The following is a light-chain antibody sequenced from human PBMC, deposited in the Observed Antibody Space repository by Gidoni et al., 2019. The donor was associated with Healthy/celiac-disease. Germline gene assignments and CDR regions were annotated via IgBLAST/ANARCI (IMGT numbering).Light chain of an antibody. J-gene: IGKJ2*04. CDR2: KAS. CDR1: QSISSW. Sequence: DIQMPQSPSTLSASVGDRVTITCRASQSISSWLAWYQQKPGKAPKLLIYKASILESGVPSRFSGSGSGTEFTLTISSLQPDDFATYYCQQYNSYCSFXQXTKLEIK. V-gene: IGKV1-5*03. CDR3: QQYNSYCS.